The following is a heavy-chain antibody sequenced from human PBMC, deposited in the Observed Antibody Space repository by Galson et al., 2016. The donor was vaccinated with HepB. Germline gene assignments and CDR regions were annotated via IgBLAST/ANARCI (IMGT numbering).Heavy chain of an antibody. CDR2: MSGSGGTT. J-gene: IGHJ4*02. Sequence: LRLSCAASGLTFSSYGMSWVRQAPGKGLEWVSTMSGSGGTTYYADSVKGRFTISRDNSRNTVFLQMNSLTAEDTAVYYCAKAPSGWSYYFDYWGQGILVTVSS. CDR1: GLTFSSYG. V-gene: IGHV3-23*01. CDR3: AKAPSGWSYYFDY. D-gene: IGHD6-19*01.